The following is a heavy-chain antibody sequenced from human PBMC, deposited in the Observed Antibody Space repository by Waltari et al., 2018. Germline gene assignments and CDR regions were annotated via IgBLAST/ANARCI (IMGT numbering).Heavy chain of an antibody. Sequence: QVQLQESGPGLVKPSETLSLTCTVSGGSISSYYWSWIRQPAGKGLEWIGRIYTSGSTNYNPSLKSRVTMSVDTSKNQFSLKLSSVTAADTAVYYCASCKGYCSSTSSAFDPWGQGTLVTVSS. CDR1: GGSISSYY. V-gene: IGHV4-4*07. CDR2: IYTSGST. J-gene: IGHJ5*02. CDR3: ASCKGYCSSTSSAFDP. D-gene: IGHD2-2*01.